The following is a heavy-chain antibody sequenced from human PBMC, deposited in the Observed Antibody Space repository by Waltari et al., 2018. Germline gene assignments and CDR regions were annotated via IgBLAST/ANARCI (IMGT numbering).Heavy chain of an antibody. CDR3: ARLLGGVTTFDS. J-gene: IGHJ4*02. CDR1: GFTFSSYA. CDR2: ISGGSGFST. Sequence: EVQLLESGGGLIQPGGSLRLSCAASGFTFSSYAMSWVRQAPGKGLEWVSAISGGSGFSTYYADSVKGRFTISRDNSKNTLYLQMNSLRAEDTAVYYCARLLGGVTTFDSWGQGTLVTVSS. D-gene: IGHD3-16*01. V-gene: IGHV3-23*01.